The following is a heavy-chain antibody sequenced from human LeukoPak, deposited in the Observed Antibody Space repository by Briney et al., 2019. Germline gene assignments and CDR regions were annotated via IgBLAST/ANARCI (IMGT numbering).Heavy chain of an antibody. Sequence: PSETLSLTCTVSGGSISSSSYYWGWIRQPPGKGLEWIGSIYYSGSTYYNPSLKSRVTISVDTSKNQFSLQLNSVTPEDTAVYYCARGLSTSSKGFDYWGQGTLVTVSS. V-gene: IGHV4-39*07. J-gene: IGHJ4*02. D-gene: IGHD2-2*01. CDR1: GGSISSSSYY. CDR3: ARGLSTSSKGFDY. CDR2: IYYSGST.